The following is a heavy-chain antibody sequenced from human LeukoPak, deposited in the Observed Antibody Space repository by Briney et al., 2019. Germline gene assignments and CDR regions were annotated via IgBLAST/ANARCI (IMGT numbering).Heavy chain of an antibody. J-gene: IGHJ4*02. CDR2: IIPILGTA. CDR3: ARVPHYDIWTGYYTHPYYFDY. V-gene: IGHV1-69*05. D-gene: IGHD3-9*01. Sequence: GASVKVSCKASGGTFTSHAISWVRQAPGQGLEWMGGIIPILGTANYAQKFQGRVTITTDESTSTAYMALSSLRSEDTAVYYCARVPHYDIWTGYYTHPYYFDYWGQGTLVTVSS. CDR1: GGTFTSHA.